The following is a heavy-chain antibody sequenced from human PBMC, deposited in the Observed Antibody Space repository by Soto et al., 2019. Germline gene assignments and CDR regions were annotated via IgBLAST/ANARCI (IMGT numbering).Heavy chain of an antibody. D-gene: IGHD1-1*01. CDR1: GGSFGGYQ. CDR3: ARAVPWRKSFDI. CDR2: INQSGST. J-gene: IGHJ3*02. V-gene: IGHV4-34*01. Sequence: TLSLTCAVYGGSFGGYQWSWIRQPPGEGLEWIGEINQSGSTNYNPSLKSRVAISVDTSETQSSLRLNSLTAADTAVYYCARAVPWRKSFDIWGQGTAVTVSS.